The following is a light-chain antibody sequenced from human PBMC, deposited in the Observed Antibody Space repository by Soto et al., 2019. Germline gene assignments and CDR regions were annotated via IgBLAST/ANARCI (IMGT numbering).Light chain of an antibody. CDR3: EQYDNLPIA. V-gene: IGKV1-33*01. J-gene: IGKJ5*01. CDR1: QDISNY. Sequence: DIQMTQSPSSLSASVGDRVTITCQASQDISNYLNWYQHKPGKAPKLLIYYVYNLVTGVPSRFSGSGSGKDFTLTISSLQAEDIAIYYCEQYDNLPIAFGQGTRLEI. CDR2: YVY.